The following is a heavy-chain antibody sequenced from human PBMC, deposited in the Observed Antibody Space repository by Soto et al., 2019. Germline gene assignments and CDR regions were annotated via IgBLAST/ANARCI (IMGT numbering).Heavy chain of an antibody. V-gene: IGHV1-18*01. CDR1: GYTFTSYH. CDR3: ASDSPPPRE. Sequence: QVQLVQSGAEVKKPGASVKVSCKASGYTFTSYHITWVRQAPGQGLEWMGWISAYNGNTNYAQKLQGRVTMTTDTATSSADIELRSLRSSHTAVYHCASDSPPPREWGQRTLVNVSS. J-gene: IGHJ4*02. CDR2: ISAYNGNT.